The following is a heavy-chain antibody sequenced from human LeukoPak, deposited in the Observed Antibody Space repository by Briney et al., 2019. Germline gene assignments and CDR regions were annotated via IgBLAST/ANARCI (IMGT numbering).Heavy chain of an antibody. D-gene: IGHD3-10*01. CDR1: GFTFSDYN. V-gene: IGHV3-21*04. Sequence: GGSLRLSCAASGFTFSDYNMNWVRQSPEKGLEWVSSITSGTTYIYYADSVKGRFTISRDNSKNTLYLQMNSLRAEDTAVYYCAKELYGSGSYYFDYWGQGTLVTVSS. J-gene: IGHJ4*02. CDR2: ITSGTTYI. CDR3: AKELYGSGSYYFDY.